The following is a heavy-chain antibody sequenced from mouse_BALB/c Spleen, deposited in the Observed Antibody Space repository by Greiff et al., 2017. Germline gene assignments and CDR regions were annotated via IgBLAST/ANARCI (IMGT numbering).Heavy chain of an antibody. CDR3: ATRSPAWFAY. J-gene: IGHJ3*01. CDR2: INPSTGYT. D-gene: IGHD1-1*01. CDR1: GYTFTSYW. Sequence: QVQLQQPGAELAKPGASVKMSCKASGYTFTSYWMHWVKQRPGQGLEWIGYINPSTGYTEYNQKFKDKATLTADKSSSTAYMQLSSLTSEDSAVYYCATRSPAWFAYWGQGTLVTVSA. V-gene: IGHV1-7*01.